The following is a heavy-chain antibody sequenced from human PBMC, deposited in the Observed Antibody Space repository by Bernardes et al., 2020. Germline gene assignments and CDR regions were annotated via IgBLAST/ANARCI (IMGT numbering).Heavy chain of an antibody. CDR1: GGSFSGYY. CDR2: INHSGST. Sequence: SETLSLTCAVYGGSFSGYYWSWIRQPPGKGLEWIGEINHSGSTNYNPSLQSRVTIAIDTSRNQFSLKLRSVTAADTAAYFCARVHCSSTSCRAFDPWGQGTLVTVSS. J-gene: IGHJ5*02. CDR3: ARVHCSSTSCRAFDP. V-gene: IGHV4-34*01. D-gene: IGHD2-2*01.